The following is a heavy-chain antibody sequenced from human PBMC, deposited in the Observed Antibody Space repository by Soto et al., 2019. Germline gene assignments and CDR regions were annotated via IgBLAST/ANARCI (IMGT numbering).Heavy chain of an antibody. D-gene: IGHD2-21*02. CDR2: MYKTGRT. CDR3: ARDLSGYCGADCYPLDV. J-gene: IGHJ6*02. Sequence: QVRLQESGPGLVKPSETLSLTCTVSGGSISSYYWSWIRQPPGKGLEWIGYMYKTGRTIYNPSLKTRVTLSVDTSKNQFSLKLNSVTAADTAVYSCARDLSGYCGADCYPLDVWGQGTTVTVSS. CDR1: GGSISSYY. V-gene: IGHV4-59*01.